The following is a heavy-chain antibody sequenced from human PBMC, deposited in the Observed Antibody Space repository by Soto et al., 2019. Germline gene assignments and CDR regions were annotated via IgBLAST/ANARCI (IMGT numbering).Heavy chain of an antibody. CDR2: ISGSGGST. V-gene: IGHV3-23*01. D-gene: IGHD6-13*01. J-gene: IGHJ3*02. Sequence: PGGSLRLSCAASGFTFSSYAMSWVRQAPGKGLEWVSAISGSGGSTYYADSVKGRFTISRDNSKNTLYLQMNSLRAEDTAVYYCPKDLFTIAEAGTGAFDICGQPTMVPVSS. CDR3: PKDLFTIAEAGTGAFDI. CDR1: GFTFSSYA.